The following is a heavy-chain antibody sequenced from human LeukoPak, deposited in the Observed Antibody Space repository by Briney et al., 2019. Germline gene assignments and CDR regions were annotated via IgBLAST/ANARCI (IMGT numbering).Heavy chain of an antibody. CDR2: ISYDGSNK. Sequence: GGSLRLSCAASGFTFSSYGMHWVRQAPGKGLEWVAVISYDGSNKYYADSVKGRFTISRDNSKNTLYLQMNSLRAEDTAVYYCASMMHYYDSSGPGYWGQGTLVTVSS. V-gene: IGHV3-30*03. CDR1: GFTFSSYG. D-gene: IGHD3-22*01. J-gene: IGHJ4*02. CDR3: ASMMHYYDSSGPGY.